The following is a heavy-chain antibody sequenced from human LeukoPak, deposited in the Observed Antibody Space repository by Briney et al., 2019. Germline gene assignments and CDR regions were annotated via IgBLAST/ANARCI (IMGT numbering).Heavy chain of an antibody. J-gene: IGHJ4*02. CDR1: GYTFTSYY. D-gene: IGHD3-3*01. CDR2: INPSGGST. Sequence: GASVKVSCKASGYTFTSYYMHWVRQAPGQGLEWMGIINPSGGSTSYAQKFQGRVTMTRDTSTSTVYMELSSLRSEDTAVYYCARAPYYDFWSGTAWDYWGQGTLVTVSS. CDR3: ARAPYYDFWSGTAWDY. V-gene: IGHV1-46*01.